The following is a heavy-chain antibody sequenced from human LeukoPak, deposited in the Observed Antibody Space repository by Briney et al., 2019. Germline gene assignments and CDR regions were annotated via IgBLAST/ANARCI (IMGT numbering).Heavy chain of an antibody. J-gene: IGHJ4*02. D-gene: IGHD6-19*01. Sequence: PGGSLRLSCAASGFTFCSHSMNALRQPPGKGLEWVSSISSSSNYIHYADSVKGRYTISRDNAKNQLYLQMRRLRAQDNDVYYCAKEAAVARLYYDYWGQGTLVTVSS. V-gene: IGHV3-21*01. CDR3: AKEAAVARLYYDY. CDR1: GFTFCSHS. CDR2: ISSSSNYI.